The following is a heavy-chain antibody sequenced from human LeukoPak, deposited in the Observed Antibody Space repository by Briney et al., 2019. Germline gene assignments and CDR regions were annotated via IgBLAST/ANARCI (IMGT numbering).Heavy chain of an antibody. CDR3: ARAGGVNTAMDLDY. CDR2: IFYSGRT. D-gene: IGHD5-18*01. CDR1: FDSLRSNN. J-gene: IGHJ4*02. V-gene: IGHV4-59*01. Sequence: KPSEALSLSSNDAFDSLRSNNWCLVPDPPREGLAGNAYIFYSGRTSYNPSLKSRVTISLDTSMSQFSLMLSSVSAANTAFYYCARAGGVNTAMDLDYWGQGTLVTVSS.